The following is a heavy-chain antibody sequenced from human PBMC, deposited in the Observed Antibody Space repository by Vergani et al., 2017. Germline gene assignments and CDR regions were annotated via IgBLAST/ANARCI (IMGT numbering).Heavy chain of an antibody. D-gene: IGHD6-25*01. CDR2: IFYSGTT. J-gene: IGHJ6*03. CDR3: ARVDTQVPATSHFYYMDV. CDR1: GGSISSGDHC. V-gene: IGHV4-31*11. Sequence: QVQLQESGPGVVKPSQTLSLTFAVSGGSISSGDHCWTWIRQRPGKGLEWIGYIFYSGTTYDNPSLRSRLTISVDTSQNQFSLKLRSVTAADTAVYYCARVDTQVPATSHFYYMDVRGKGTTVVVSS.